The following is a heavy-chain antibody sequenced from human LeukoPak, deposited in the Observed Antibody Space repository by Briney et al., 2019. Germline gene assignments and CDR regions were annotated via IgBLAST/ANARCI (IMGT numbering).Heavy chain of an antibody. V-gene: IGHV1-46*01. J-gene: IGHJ4*02. CDR3: ARDYYGSGSPSHGQILSDY. CDR1: GYTFTSYY. Sequence: ASVKVSCTASGYTFTSYYMHWVRQAPGQGLEWMGIINPSGGSTSYAQKFQGRVTMTRDTSTSTVYMELSSLRSEDTAVYYCARDYYGSGSPSHGQILSDYWGQGTLVTVSS. CDR2: INPSGGST. D-gene: IGHD3-10*01.